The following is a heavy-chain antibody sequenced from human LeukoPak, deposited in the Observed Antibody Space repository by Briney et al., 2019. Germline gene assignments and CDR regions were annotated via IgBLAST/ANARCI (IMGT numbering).Heavy chain of an antibody. CDR1: GYTFTSYD. Sequence: ASVKVSCKASGYTFTSYDINWVRQATGQGLEWMGWMNPNSGNTGYAQKFQGRVTMTRNTSISTAYMEPSSLRSEDTAVYYCARNDRMVRGVISDYWGQGTLVTVSS. CDR2: MNPNSGNT. J-gene: IGHJ4*02. V-gene: IGHV1-8*01. CDR3: ARNDRMVRGVISDY. D-gene: IGHD3-10*01.